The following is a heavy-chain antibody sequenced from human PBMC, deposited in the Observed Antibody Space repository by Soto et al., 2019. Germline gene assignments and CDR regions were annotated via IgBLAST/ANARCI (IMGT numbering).Heavy chain of an antibody. D-gene: IGHD1-20*01. CDR2: ISWNSGSI. V-gene: IGHV3-9*01. CDR3: AKVIRGIRDDAFDI. J-gene: IGHJ3*02. Sequence: GGSLRLSCAASGFTFDDYAMHWVRQAPGKGLKWVSGISWNSGSIGYADSVKGRFTISRDNAKNSLYLQMNSLRAEDTALYYCAKVIRGIRDDAFDIWGQGTMVTVSS. CDR1: GFTFDDYA.